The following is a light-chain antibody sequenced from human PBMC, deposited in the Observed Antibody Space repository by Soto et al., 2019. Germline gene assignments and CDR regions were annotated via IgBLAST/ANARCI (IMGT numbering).Light chain of an antibody. CDR2: GAS. V-gene: IGKV3D-20*02. J-gene: IGKJ5*01. CDR3: QQRNVWPPIT. Sequence: EIVLTQSPGTLSLSPGERATLSCRAIQSVSSSYLAWYQQKPGQAPRLLIYGASSRATGILDRCGGSRSGAEFTLTINSLEPEDFAVYYCQQRNVWPPITFGQGTRLEIK. CDR1: QSVSSSY.